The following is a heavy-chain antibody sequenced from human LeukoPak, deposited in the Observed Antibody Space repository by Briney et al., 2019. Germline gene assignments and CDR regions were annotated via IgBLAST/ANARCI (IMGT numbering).Heavy chain of an antibody. Sequence: SETLSLTCTVSAASFISSSHHWGWIRQSPGKGLEWIGTVYYGRTTYCNPSLDGRVTISLDTSANHFSLQLNSVTAADTAVYYCVRHDGRGGATMGAFDSWGQGSLVTVSS. CDR1: AASFISSSHH. D-gene: IGHD5-12*01. CDR2: VYYGRTT. J-gene: IGHJ5*01. CDR3: VRHDGRGGATMGAFDS. V-gene: IGHV4-39*01.